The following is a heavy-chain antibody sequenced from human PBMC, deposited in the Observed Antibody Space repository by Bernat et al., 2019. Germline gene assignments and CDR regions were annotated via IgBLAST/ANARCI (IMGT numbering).Heavy chain of an antibody. J-gene: IGHJ4*02. CDR1: GFTFSSYS. CDR2: ISSSSSYI. CDR3: ARGFSAVPRDY. Sequence: EVQLVESGGGLVKPGGSLRLSCAASGFTFSSYSMNWVRQAPGKGLAWVSSISSSSSYIYYADSVKGRFTTSRDNAKNSLYLQMNSLRAEDTAVYSCARGFSAVPRDYWGQGTLVTVSS. V-gene: IGHV3-21*01. D-gene: IGHD6-19*01.